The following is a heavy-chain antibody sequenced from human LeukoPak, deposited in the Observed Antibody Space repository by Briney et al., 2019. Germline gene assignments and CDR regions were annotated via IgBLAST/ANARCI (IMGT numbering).Heavy chain of an antibody. D-gene: IGHD3-22*01. V-gene: IGHV1-18*01. CDR3: ARDYWVNYDSSGYNY. J-gene: IGHJ4*02. Sequence: GASVKVSCKASGYTFTSYGTSWVRQAPGQGLEWMGWISAYNGNTNYAQKLQGRVTMTTDTSTSTAYMELRSLRSDDTAVYYCARDYWVNYDSSGYNYWGQGTLVTVSS. CDR2: ISAYNGNT. CDR1: GYTFTSYG.